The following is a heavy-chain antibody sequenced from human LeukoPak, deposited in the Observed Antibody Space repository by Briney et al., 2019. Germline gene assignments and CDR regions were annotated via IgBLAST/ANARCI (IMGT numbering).Heavy chain of an antibody. J-gene: IGHJ4*02. D-gene: IGHD5-18*01. CDR2: ISYDGSNK. CDR3: ARGSRGYSYGH. CDR1: GFTFSRHG. Sequence: GGSLRLSCVASGFTFSRHGMNWVRQAPGKGLEWVAVISYDGSNKYYADSVKGRFTISRDNSKNTLYLQMNSLRAEDTAVYYCARGSRGYSYGHWGQGTLVTVSS. V-gene: IGHV3-30*03.